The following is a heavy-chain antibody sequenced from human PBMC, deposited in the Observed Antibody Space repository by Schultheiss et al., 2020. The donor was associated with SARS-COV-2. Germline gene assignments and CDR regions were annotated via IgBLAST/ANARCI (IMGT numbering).Heavy chain of an antibody. V-gene: IGHV3-23*01. Sequence: GGSLRLSCAASGFTFSSYGMHWVRQAPGKGLEWVSAISGSGGSTYYADSVKGRFTISRDNSKNTLYLQMNSLGTEDTAVYYCVRSAGAGSSWWLFDYWGQGTLVTVSS. CDR2: ISGSGGST. CDR3: VRSAGAGSSWWLFDY. J-gene: IGHJ4*02. CDR1: GFTFSSYG. D-gene: IGHD6-19*01.